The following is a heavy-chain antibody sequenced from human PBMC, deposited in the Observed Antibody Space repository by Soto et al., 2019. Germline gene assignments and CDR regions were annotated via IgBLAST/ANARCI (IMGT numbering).Heavy chain of an antibody. D-gene: IGHD6-13*01. CDR3: TRDREGIAAAETDY. V-gene: IGHV3-49*04. Sequence: GGSLRLSCTASGFTFGDYAMSWVRQAPGKGLEWVGFIRSKAYGGTTEYAASVKGRFTISRDDSKSIAYLQMNSLKTEDTAVYYCTRDREGIAAAETDYWGQGTLVTVSS. CDR1: GFTFGDYA. J-gene: IGHJ4*02. CDR2: IRSKAYGGTT.